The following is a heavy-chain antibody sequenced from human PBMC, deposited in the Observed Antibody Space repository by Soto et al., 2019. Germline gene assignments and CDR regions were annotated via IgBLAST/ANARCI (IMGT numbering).Heavy chain of an antibody. V-gene: IGHV3-30-3*01. D-gene: IGHD4-17*01. CDR1: GFTFSSCA. CDR3: ARVGGSTVTTGY. CDR2: ISYDGSNK. Sequence: QVQLVESGGGVVQPGRSLRLSCAASGFTFSSCAMHWVRQAPGKGLEWVAVISYDGSNKYYADSVKGRFTISRDNSKNTLYLQMNSLRAEDTAVYYCARVGGSTVTTGYWVQGTLVTVSS. J-gene: IGHJ4*02.